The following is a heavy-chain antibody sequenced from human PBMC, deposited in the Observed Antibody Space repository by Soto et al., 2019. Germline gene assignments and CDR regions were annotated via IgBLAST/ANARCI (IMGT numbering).Heavy chain of an antibody. J-gene: IGHJ4*02. Sequence: GGSLRLSCAASGFTFSSYAMSWVRQAPGKGLEWVSAISGSGGSTYYEDSVKGRFTISRDNSKNTLYLQMNSLRAEDTAVYYCAKASYYYDSSGPRAPFDYWGQGTLVTVSS. CDR1: GFTFSSYA. CDR3: AKASYYYDSSGPRAPFDY. CDR2: ISGSGGST. V-gene: IGHV3-23*01. D-gene: IGHD3-22*01.